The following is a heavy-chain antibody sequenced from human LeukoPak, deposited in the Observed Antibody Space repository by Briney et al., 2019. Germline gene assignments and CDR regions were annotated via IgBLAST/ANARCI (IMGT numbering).Heavy chain of an antibody. CDR3: AREPMVRDFNWFDP. CDR1: GYTFTSYY. J-gene: IGHJ5*02. V-gene: IGHV1-46*01. CDR2: INPSGGST. Sequence: ASVKVSCKASGYTFTSYYMHWVRRAPGQGLEWMGIINPSGGSTSYAQKFQGRVTMTRDTSISTAYMELSRLTSDDTAVYYCAREPMVRDFNWFDPWGQGTLVTVSS. D-gene: IGHD3-10*01.